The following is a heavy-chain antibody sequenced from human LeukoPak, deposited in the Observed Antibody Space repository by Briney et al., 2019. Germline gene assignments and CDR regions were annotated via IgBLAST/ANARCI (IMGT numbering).Heavy chain of an antibody. J-gene: IGHJ5*02. D-gene: IGHD2-15*01. CDR1: GFTFSNYF. CDR3: ARRVDATRWFDP. CDR2: INSDGTTP. Sequence: GGSLRLSCAASGFTFSNYFMHWVRQAPGKGLVWVSRINSDGTTPMYADSVKGRFTISRDNAKNTLYLQMNSLRDEDTAVYYCARRVDATRWFDPWGQGTLVAVSS. V-gene: IGHV3-74*03.